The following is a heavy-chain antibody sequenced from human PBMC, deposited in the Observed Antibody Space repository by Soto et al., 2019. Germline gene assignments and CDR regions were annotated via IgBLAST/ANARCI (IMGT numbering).Heavy chain of an antibody. CDR2: ISSSSSYI. D-gene: IGHD2-2*01. Sequence: EVQLVESGGGLVQPGGSLRLSCAASGFTFSSYSMNWVRQAPGKGLEWVSSISSSSSYIYYADSVKGRFTISRDNAKNSLYLQMNSLRAEDTAVYYCARDIPPSHRSSTSCPGAFDIWGQGAMVTVSS. J-gene: IGHJ3*02. CDR1: GFTFSSYS. V-gene: IGHV3-21*01. CDR3: ARDIPPSHRSSTSCPGAFDI.